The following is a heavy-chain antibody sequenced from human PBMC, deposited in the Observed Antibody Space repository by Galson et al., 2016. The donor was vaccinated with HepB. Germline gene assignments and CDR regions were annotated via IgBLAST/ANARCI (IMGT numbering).Heavy chain of an antibody. CDR2: ISNSGSA. J-gene: IGHJ5*02. Sequence: TLSLTCAVSGGSITSGGYYWGWVRQHAGKGLEWIGYISNSGSALYNPSLKSRVAISIDTSENHFSLNVTSVTAADTALYSCVRAAADVHWFDPWGQGTLVTVAS. V-gene: IGHV4-31*11. CDR1: GGSITSGGYY. CDR3: VRAAADVHWFDP.